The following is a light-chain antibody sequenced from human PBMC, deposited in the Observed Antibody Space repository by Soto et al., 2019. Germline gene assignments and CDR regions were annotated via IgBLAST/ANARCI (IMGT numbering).Light chain of an antibody. CDR1: SSNVGAPYG. J-gene: IGLJ3*02. CDR2: ENT. V-gene: IGLV1-40*01. CDR3: QSYDSSLSTWV. Sequence: QSVLTQPPSVSGAPGQRVTISCTGSSSNVGAPYGVHWYQHLPGTAPKLLMYENTNRPSGVPDRFSGSKSATSASLAVTGLQAEDEAVYYCQSYDSSLSTWVFGGGTQLTVL.